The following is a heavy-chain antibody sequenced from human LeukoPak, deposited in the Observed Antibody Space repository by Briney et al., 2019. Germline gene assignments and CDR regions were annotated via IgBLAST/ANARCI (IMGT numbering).Heavy chain of an antibody. V-gene: IGHV3-48*01. CDR1: GFTFSSYN. CDR3: ARDRSGTNPDV. D-gene: IGHD2-2*01. Sequence: PGGSLRLSCAASGFTFSSYNMNWVRQAPGKGLEWLSFISTSSTVYYADSVKGRFTISRDNAKNSLFLQMNTLRADDTAVYFCARDRSGTNPDVWGRGTTVTVSS. CDR2: ISTSSTV. J-gene: IGHJ6*04.